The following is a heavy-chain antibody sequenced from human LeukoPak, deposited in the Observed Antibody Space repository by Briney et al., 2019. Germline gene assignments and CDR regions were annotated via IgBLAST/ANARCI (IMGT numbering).Heavy chain of an antibody. V-gene: IGHV4-34*01. Sequence: SETLSLTCTVSGGSISSYYWSWIRQPPGKGLEWIGEINHSGSTNYNPSLKSRVTISVDTSKNQFSLKLSSVTAADTAVYYCARAPYDFWSGYYYYYYMDVWGKGTTVTVSS. J-gene: IGHJ6*03. CDR1: GGSISSYY. CDR3: ARAPYDFWSGYYYYYYMDV. CDR2: INHSGST. D-gene: IGHD3-3*01.